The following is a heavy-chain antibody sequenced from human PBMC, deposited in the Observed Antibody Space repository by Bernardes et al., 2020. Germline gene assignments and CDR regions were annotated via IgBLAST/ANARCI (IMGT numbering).Heavy chain of an antibody. D-gene: IGHD7-27*01. V-gene: IGHV3-21*01. CDR3: ARDFLTGDPREAFDI. CDR1: GFTFSSYT. Sequence: GGSLRLSCAASGFTFSSYTMHWVRLAPGKGLAWVSSVTPASDGIYYADSLEGRFTISRDNARNSLYLQMNRLRAEDTAVYYCARDFLTGDPREAFDIWGQATMVTVSS. CDR2: VTPASDGI. J-gene: IGHJ3*02.